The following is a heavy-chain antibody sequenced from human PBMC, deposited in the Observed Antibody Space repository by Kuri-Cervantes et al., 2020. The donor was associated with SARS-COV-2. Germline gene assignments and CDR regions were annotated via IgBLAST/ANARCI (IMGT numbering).Heavy chain of an antibody. Sequence: SVKVSCKASGGTFSSYAISWVRQAPGQGLEWMGGIIPILGIANYAQKFQGRVTITADKSTSTAYMELSSLRSDDTAVYYCAREGAVAGRGYFDYWGQGTLVTVSS. CDR2: IIPILGIA. J-gene: IGHJ4*02. CDR1: GGTFSSYA. V-gene: IGHV1-69*10. CDR3: AREGAVAGRGYFDY. D-gene: IGHD6-19*01.